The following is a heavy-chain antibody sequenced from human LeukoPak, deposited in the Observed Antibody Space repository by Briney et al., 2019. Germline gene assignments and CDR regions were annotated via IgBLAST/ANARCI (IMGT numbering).Heavy chain of an antibody. Sequence: GGSLRLSCAASGFTFSSYWMSWVRQAPGKGLEWVANIKQDGSEKYYVDSVKGRFTISRDNAQNSLYLQMNSLRAEDTAVYYCARDLGQWELLRFDYWGQGTLVTVSS. V-gene: IGHV3-7*01. D-gene: IGHD1-26*01. CDR1: GFTFSSYW. CDR2: IKQDGSEK. J-gene: IGHJ4*02. CDR3: ARDLGQWELLRFDY.